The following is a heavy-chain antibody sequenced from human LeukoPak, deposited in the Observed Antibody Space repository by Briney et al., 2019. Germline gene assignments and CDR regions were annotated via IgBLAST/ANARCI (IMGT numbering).Heavy chain of an antibody. D-gene: IGHD3-16*01. Sequence: AGGSLRLSCAASGFTFSSYAMIWVRQAPGKGLEWVSSISGSGASTYYADSVKGRFTVSRDNSKDTLYLQMNSLRAEDTALYYCAKDLRRNYVRHFDYWGQGTLVTVSS. CDR2: ISGSGAST. J-gene: IGHJ4*02. V-gene: IGHV3-23*01. CDR3: AKDLRRNYVRHFDY. CDR1: GFTFSSYA.